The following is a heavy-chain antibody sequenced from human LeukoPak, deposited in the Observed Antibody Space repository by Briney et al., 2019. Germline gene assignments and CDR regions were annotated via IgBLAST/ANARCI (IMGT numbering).Heavy chain of an antibody. Sequence: GGSLRLSCVASGLTFSSYEMQWVRQAPGKGLEWVSYISNSGRTIHYADSAKGRFTISRDNAKSSLFLHMNSLRAEDTAVYYCARGDNSSTWNYSFDYWAQGTLVTVSS. V-gene: IGHV3-48*03. CDR2: ISNSGRTI. CDR3: ARGDNSSTWNYSFDY. D-gene: IGHD6-13*01. CDR1: GLTFSSYE. J-gene: IGHJ4*02.